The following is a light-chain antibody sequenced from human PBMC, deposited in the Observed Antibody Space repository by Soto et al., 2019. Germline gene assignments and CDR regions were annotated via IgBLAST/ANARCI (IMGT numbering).Light chain of an antibody. V-gene: IGLV2-14*03. CDR1: SSDAGYYNY. CDR2: DVR. Sequence: QSVLTQPASVSGSPGQPITISCTGTSSDAGYYNYVSWYQQHPGKAPKLMIYDVRNRPSGVSNRFSGSKSGNTASLTISGLQAEDEADYYCSSYTSSSTYVFGTGTKVTVL. J-gene: IGLJ1*01. CDR3: SSYTSSSTYV.